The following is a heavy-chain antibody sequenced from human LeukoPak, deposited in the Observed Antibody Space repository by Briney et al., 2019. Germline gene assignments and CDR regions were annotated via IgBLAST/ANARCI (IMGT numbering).Heavy chain of an antibody. CDR2: IWYDGSNK. Sequence: GGSLRLSCAASGFTFSSYGMHWVRQAPGKGLEWVAVIWYDGSNKYYADSVKGRFTISRDNSKNTLYLQMNSLRAEDTAVYYCARDGPLDAFDIWGQGTMVTVS. V-gene: IGHV3-33*01. CDR1: GFTFSSYG. J-gene: IGHJ3*02. CDR3: ARDGPLDAFDI.